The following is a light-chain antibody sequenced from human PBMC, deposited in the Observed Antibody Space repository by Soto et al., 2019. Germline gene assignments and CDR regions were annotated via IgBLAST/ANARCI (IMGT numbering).Light chain of an antibody. CDR1: QSVGSYY. Sequence: EIVLTQSPGTLSLSPGERATLSCRASQSVGSYYLAWYQQKPGQAPRLLLYAASSRANGIPDRLSGGGSGTDFTLTISRLEPEDFAVYYCQQCGSSPWTFGQGTKVEIK. CDR3: QQCGSSPWT. V-gene: IGKV3-20*01. J-gene: IGKJ1*01. CDR2: AAS.